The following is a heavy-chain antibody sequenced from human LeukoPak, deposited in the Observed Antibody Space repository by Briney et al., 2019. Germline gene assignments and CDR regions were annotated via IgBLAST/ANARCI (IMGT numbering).Heavy chain of an antibody. J-gene: IGHJ4*02. CDR3: AKVTGFGVPYYFDY. CDR2: ISGGGGST. V-gene: IGHV3-23*01. CDR1: GFTFSSYA. Sequence: PGGSLRLSCAASGFTFSSYAMSWVRQAPGKGLEWVSTISGGGGSTYYADSVKGRFTISRDNSKNTLYLQMNSLRAEDTAVYYCAKVTGFGVPYYFDYWGQGTLVTVSS. D-gene: IGHD3-16*01.